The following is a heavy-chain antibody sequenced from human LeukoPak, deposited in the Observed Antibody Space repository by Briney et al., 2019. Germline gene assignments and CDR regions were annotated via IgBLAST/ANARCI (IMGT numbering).Heavy chain of an antibody. CDR3: AKAGESYPDYFDY. CDR2: ISYDGSNK. Sequence: PGGSLRLSCAASGFTFSSYGMHWVRQAPGKGLEWVAVISYDGSNKYYADSVKGRFTISRDNSKNTLYLQMNNLRAEDTAVYYCAKAGESYPDYFDYWGQGTLVTVSS. D-gene: IGHD3-10*01. CDR1: GFTFSSYG. J-gene: IGHJ4*02. V-gene: IGHV3-30*18.